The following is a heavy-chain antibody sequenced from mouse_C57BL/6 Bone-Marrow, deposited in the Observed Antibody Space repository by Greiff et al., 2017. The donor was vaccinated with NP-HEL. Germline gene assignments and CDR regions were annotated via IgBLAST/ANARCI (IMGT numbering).Heavy chain of an antibody. J-gene: IGHJ3*01. D-gene: IGHD2-5*01. V-gene: IGHV7-3*01. CDR2: IRNKANGYTT. Sequence: EVKLMESGGGLVQPGGSLSLSCAASGFTFTDYYMSWVRQPPGKALEWLGFIRNKANGYTTEYSASVKGRFTISRDNSQSILYLQMNALRAEDSATYYCARPYYSNYSWFAYWGQGTLVTVSA. CDR1: GFTFTDYY. CDR3: ARPYYSNYSWFAY.